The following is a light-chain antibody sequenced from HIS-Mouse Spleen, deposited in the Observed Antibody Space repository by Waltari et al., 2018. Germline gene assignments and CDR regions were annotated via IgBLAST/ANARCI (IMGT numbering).Light chain of an antibody. J-gene: IGLJ3*02. CDR1: SRAVGSYNL. CDR2: EGS. Sequence: QSALTQPASVSGSPGQSITISCTGTSRAVGSYNLVSRYQQHPAKAPKLMIYEGSKPPSGVSNRFSGSKSGNTASLTISGLQAEDEADYYCCSYAGSSTWVFGGGTKLTVL. V-gene: IGLV2-23*01. CDR3: CSYAGSSTWV.